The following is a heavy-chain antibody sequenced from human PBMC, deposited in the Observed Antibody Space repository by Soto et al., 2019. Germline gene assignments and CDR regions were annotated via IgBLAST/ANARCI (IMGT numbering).Heavy chain of an antibody. CDR1: GYSFTSYW. D-gene: IGHD3-3*01. V-gene: IGHV5-51*01. J-gene: IGHJ3*02. Sequence: EVQLVQSGAEVKKPGESLKISCKGSGYSFTSYWIGWVRQMPGKGLEWMGIIYPGDSDTRYSPSFQGQVTISADKSISTAYLQWSSLKASDTAMYYCARRAYDFWSGYFRQDAFDIWGQGTMVTVSS. CDR2: IYPGDSDT. CDR3: ARRAYDFWSGYFRQDAFDI.